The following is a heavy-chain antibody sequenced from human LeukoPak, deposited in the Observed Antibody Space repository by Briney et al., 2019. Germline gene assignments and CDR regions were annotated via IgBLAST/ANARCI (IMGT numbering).Heavy chain of an antibody. CDR1: GFTFSSYE. CDR3: AKSGLNRFDY. J-gene: IGHJ4*02. D-gene: IGHD2-15*01. V-gene: IGHV3-48*03. CDR2: ITGGSTTI. Sequence: GGSLRLSCAASGFTFSSYEMNWVRQAPGKGLEWVSYITGGSTTIYYADSVKGRFTISRDNAKNSLYLQMNSLRVEDTAVYYCAKSGLNRFDYWGQGTLVTVSS.